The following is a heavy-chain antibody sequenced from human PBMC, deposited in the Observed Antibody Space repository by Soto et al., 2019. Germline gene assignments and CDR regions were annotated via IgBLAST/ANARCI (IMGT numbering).Heavy chain of an antibody. Sequence: GGSLRLSCAASGFTFSSYGMHWVRQAPGKGLEWVAVISYDGSNKYYADSVKGRFTISRDNSKNTLYLQMNSLRAEDTAVYYCAKDIADIVVVVAATGGLGFDYWGQGTLVTVSS. D-gene: IGHD2-15*01. J-gene: IGHJ4*02. V-gene: IGHV3-30*18. CDR1: GFTFSSYG. CDR3: AKDIADIVVVVAATGGLGFDY. CDR2: ISYDGSNK.